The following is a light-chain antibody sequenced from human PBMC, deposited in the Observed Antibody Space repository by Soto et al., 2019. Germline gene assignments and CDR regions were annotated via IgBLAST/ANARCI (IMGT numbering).Light chain of an antibody. CDR3: QQYHHWPIT. CDR2: GAS. CDR1: QSVSSN. Sequence: EIVMTQSPATLSVSRGERPTLSCRASQSVSSNLAWYQQKPGQSPRLLFFGASTRATGIPARFSGSGSGTEFTLTISSLQSEDFAVYYCQQYHHWPITFGQGTRLEIK. J-gene: IGKJ5*01. V-gene: IGKV3-15*01.